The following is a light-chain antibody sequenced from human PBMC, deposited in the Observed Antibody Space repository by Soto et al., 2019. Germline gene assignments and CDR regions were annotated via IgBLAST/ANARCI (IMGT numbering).Light chain of an antibody. CDR2: GAS. CDR1: QTVSSF. V-gene: IGKV3-11*01. Sequence: EMVMTQSPATLSVSPWERASALWRASQTVSSFLAWYQQKPGQAPRLLIYGASTRATGIPARFSGSGSGTDFTLTISSLEPEDFAVYYCQQRSNWPPWTFGQGTEV. J-gene: IGKJ1*01. CDR3: QQRSNWPPWT.